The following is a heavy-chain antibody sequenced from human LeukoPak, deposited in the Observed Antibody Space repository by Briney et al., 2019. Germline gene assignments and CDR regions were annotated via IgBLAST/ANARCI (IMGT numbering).Heavy chain of an antibody. CDR3: AGCIAVAGLTL. CDR1: GCSISSGSYY. D-gene: IGHD6-19*01. Sequence: SQTLSLTCTVSGCSISSGSYYWSWIRQPAGKGLEWIGRIYTSGSTNCNPSLKSRVTISVDTSKNQFSLKLSSVTAADTAVYYCAGCIAVAGLTLWGQGTLVTVSS. J-gene: IGHJ4*02. CDR2: IYTSGST. V-gene: IGHV4-61*02.